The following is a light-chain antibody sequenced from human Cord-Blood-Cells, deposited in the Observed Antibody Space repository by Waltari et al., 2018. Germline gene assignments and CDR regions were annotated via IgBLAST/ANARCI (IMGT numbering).Light chain of an antibody. Sequence: LTHQSPSSLSSSVGVRVTITCRASQSISSYLNWYQQKPGKAPKLLIYAASSLQSGVPSRFSGSGAVTDFTLTISSLQPEDFATYYCQQSYSTPFTFGPGTKVDIK. CDR1: QSISSY. CDR3: QQSYSTPFT. J-gene: IGKJ3*01. CDR2: AAS. V-gene: IGKV1-39*01.